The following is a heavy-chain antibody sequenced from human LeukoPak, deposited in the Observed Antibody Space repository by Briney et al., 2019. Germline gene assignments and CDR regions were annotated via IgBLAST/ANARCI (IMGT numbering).Heavy chain of an antibody. J-gene: IGHJ4*02. Sequence: SETLSLTCAVYGGSFSSYYWSWIRQPPGKGLEWIGYIYYSGSTDYNPSLKSRVTISVETSKNQFSLKLSSVTAADTAVYYCARVTGYMIEDYFDYWGQGTLVTVSS. CDR1: GGSFSSYY. V-gene: IGHV4-59*01. CDR2: IYYSGST. CDR3: ARVTGYMIEDYFDY. D-gene: IGHD3-22*01.